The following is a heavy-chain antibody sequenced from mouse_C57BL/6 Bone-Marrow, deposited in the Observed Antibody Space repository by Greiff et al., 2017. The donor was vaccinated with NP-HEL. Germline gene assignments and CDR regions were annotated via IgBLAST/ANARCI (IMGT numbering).Heavy chain of an antibody. Sequence: EVKLVESEGGLVQPGSSMKLSCTASGFTFSDYYMAWVRQVPEKGLEWVANINYDGSSTYYLDSLKSRFIISRDNAKNMLYLQMSSLKSEDTATYYCARDSVTTWWYFDVWGTGTTVTVSS. CDR2: INYDGSST. CDR1: GFTFSDYY. CDR3: ARDSVTTWWYFDV. D-gene: IGHD2-2*01. J-gene: IGHJ1*03. V-gene: IGHV5-16*01.